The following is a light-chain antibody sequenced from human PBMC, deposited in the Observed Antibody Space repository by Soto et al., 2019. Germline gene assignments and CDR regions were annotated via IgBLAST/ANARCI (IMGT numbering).Light chain of an antibody. CDR1: QNINSH. CDR2: AAS. J-gene: IGKJ2*01. Sequence: DIQMTQSPSSLSASIGDRVTITCRASQNINSHLNWYQQKPGKAPKVLIYAASRLQSGVPSRFSGSGSGTEFTLTICSLEPEDFATYYCQQSHITTLFTFGKGTKLEIK. V-gene: IGKV1-39*01. CDR3: QQSHITTLFT.